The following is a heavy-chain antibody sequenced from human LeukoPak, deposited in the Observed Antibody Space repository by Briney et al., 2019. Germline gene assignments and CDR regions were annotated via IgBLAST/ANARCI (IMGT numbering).Heavy chain of an antibody. J-gene: IGHJ4*02. D-gene: IGHD7-27*01. CDR3: ARAPPNWGYDY. CDR2: MSPNSGDT. V-gene: IGHV1-8*01. CDR1: GYTFTSYD. Sequence: ASVKVSCKASGYTFTSYDFNWVRQATGQRPEWMGWMSPNSGDTGYAQKFQDRVTMTRNTSISTASMELSSLRSDDTAVYYCARAPPNWGYDYWGPGTLVTVSS.